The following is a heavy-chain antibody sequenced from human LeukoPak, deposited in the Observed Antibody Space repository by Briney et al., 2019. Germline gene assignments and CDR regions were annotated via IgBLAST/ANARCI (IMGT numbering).Heavy chain of an antibody. J-gene: IGHJ4*02. Sequence: PGGSLRLSCAASGFTFSSYAMHCVRQAPGKGLEWVAVISYDGSNKYYADSVKGRFTISRDNSKNTLYLQMNSLRAEDTAVYYCASLYGDSAFDYWGQGTRVSVSS. CDR3: ASLYGDSAFDY. CDR2: ISYDGSNK. D-gene: IGHD4-17*01. V-gene: IGHV3-30-3*01. CDR1: GFTFSSYA.